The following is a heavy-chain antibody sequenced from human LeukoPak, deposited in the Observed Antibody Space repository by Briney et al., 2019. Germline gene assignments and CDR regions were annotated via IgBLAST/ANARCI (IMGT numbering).Heavy chain of an antibody. V-gene: IGHV4-39*01. CDR1: GGSISSSSYY. CDR3: ARQRHSSSSLNFYYYYYMDV. J-gene: IGHJ6*03. Sequence: SETLSLTCTVSGGSISSSSYYWGWIRQPPGKGLEWIGSIYYSGSTYYNPSLKSRVTISVDTSKNQFSLKLSSVTAADTAVYYCARQRHSSSSLNFYYYYYMDVWGKGTTATVSS. D-gene: IGHD6-6*01. CDR2: IYYSGST.